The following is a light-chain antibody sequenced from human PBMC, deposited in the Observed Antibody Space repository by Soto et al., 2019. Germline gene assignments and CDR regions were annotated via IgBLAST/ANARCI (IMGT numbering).Light chain of an antibody. Sequence: DVGMTQSPLSLPVSLGQPASISCRSSPSLVYSDGDIYLNWFPQRPGQTPGRLIYTVSNRDSSGSNRVSGSGSGTDFTLTISMVEGEDVWVYYSMHGTHWPRTFGQGTKV. V-gene: IGKV2-30*01. CDR1: PSLVYSDGDIY. J-gene: IGKJ1*01. CDR2: TVS. CDR3: MHGTHWPRT.